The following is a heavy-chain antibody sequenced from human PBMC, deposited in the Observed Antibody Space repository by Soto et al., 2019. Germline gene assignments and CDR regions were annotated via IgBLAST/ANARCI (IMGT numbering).Heavy chain of an antibody. J-gene: IGHJ6*02. CDR2: IKQDGSEK. CDR1: GFTFSSYW. Sequence: GGSLRLSCAASGFTFSSYWMSWVRQAPGKGLEWVANIKQDGSEKYYVDSVKGRFTISRDNAKNSLYLQMNSLRAEDTAVYYCARDYLLRFLEWPIGYGMDVWGQGTTVTVSS. D-gene: IGHD3-3*01. V-gene: IGHV3-7*01. CDR3: ARDYLLRFLEWPIGYGMDV.